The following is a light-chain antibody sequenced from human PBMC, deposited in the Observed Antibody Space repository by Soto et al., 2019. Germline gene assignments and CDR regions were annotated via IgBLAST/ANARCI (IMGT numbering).Light chain of an antibody. CDR1: QTIHNNS. CDR3: QQYGRSPRT. CDR2: GAS. Sequence: EIVFSQSPGTLSLSTGERATLSCRASQTIHNNSLTWYQLKPGQAPRLLISGASNRATGIPDRFSGSGSGRDFTLTISRLEPEDFAVYYCQQYGRSPRTFGQGTKVDIK. V-gene: IGKV3-20*01. J-gene: IGKJ1*01.